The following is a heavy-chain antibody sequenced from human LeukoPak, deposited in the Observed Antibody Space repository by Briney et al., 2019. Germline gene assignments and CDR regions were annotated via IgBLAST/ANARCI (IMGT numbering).Heavy chain of an antibody. CDR2: TYYSGRT. D-gene: IGHD3-10*01. CDR1: GGSISSSSYY. Sequence: SETLSLTCTVSGGSISSSSYYWGWIRQPPGKGLEWIGSTYYSGRTYYNPSLKSRVTISVDTSKNQFSLKLSSVTAADTAVYYCARHRVWFGKLLTHRYYYYMDVWGKGTTVTISS. J-gene: IGHJ6*03. CDR3: ARHRVWFGKLLTHRYYYYMDV. V-gene: IGHV4-39*01.